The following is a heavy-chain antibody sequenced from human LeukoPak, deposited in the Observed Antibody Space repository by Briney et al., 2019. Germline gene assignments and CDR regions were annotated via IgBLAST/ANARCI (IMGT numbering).Heavy chain of an antibody. CDR3: ARGIWVAF. CDR1: GFTFDDYA. CDR2: ISWNSGSI. Sequence: GGSLRLSCAASGFTFDDYAMHWVRQAPGKGLEWVSGISWNSGSIGYADSVKGRFTISRDNAKNSVDLQMNSLRVEDTAVYYCARGIWVAFRGQGALVTVSS. J-gene: IGHJ4*02. D-gene: IGHD2-15*01. V-gene: IGHV3-9*01.